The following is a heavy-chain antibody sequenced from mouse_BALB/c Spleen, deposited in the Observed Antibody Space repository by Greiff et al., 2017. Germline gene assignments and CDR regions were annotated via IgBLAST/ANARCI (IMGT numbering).Heavy chain of an antibody. Sequence: VKLMESGPGLVQPSQSLSITCTVSGFSLTSYGVHWVRQSPGKGLEWLGVIWSGGSTDYNAAFISRLSISKDNSKSQVFFKMNSLQADDTAIYYCASSFYYDYADVYWGQGTSVTVSS. J-gene: IGHJ4*01. CDR2: IWSGGST. CDR3: ASSFYYDYADVY. V-gene: IGHV2-4-1*01. D-gene: IGHD2-4*01. CDR1: GFSLTSYG.